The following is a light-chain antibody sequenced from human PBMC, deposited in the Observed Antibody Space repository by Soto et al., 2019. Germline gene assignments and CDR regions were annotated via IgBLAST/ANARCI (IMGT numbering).Light chain of an antibody. Sequence: DIPMTQSPSTVSAYVGDSVTITCRASQSITTWLAWYQQRPGKAPKLLIYDVSSLQSGVPSRLSGSGTETEFTLTISSLQPDDFATYYCQHYKMYSPWTFGQGNKVEIK. CDR1: QSITTW. J-gene: IGKJ1*01. CDR2: DVS. CDR3: QHYKMYSPWT. V-gene: IGKV1-5*01.